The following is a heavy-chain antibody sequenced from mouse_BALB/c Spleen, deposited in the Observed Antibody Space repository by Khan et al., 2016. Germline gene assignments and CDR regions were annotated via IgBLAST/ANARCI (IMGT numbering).Heavy chain of an antibody. J-gene: IGHJ4*01. Sequence: QVQLQQSGPEVVRPGVSVKISCKGSGYTFTDYAMHWVKQSHATSLEWIGIIRSYNGNTNYNQTFKGKATMTVDKSSSTAYMELARLTSEDSAIXYCATRGITTDEMDYWGQGTSVTVSS. CDR2: IRSYNGNT. CDR3: ATRGITTDEMDY. D-gene: IGHD1-1*01. CDR1: GYTFTDYA. V-gene: IGHV1S137*01.